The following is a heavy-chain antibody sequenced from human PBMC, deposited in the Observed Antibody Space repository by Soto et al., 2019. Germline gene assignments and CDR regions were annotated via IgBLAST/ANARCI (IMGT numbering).Heavy chain of an antibody. D-gene: IGHD6-13*01. CDR1: GYTFTSYG. J-gene: IGHJ6*02. CDR2: ISAYNGNT. V-gene: IGHV1-18*04. Sequence: ASVKVSCKASGYTFTSYGISWVRQAPGQGLEWMVWISAYNGNTNYAQKLQGRVTMTTDTSTSTAYMELRSLRSDDTAVYYCARVASYSSSWYGPYYYYGMDVWGQGTTVTVSS. CDR3: ARVASYSSSWYGPYYYYGMDV.